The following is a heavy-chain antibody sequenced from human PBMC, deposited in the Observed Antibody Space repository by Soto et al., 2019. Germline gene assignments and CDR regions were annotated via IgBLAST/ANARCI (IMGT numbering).Heavy chain of an antibody. CDR2: VIPIFGTA. Sequence: ALLKVSCRASGGTFSSYAIRWVRQAPGQGLEWMGGVIPIFGTAHFAQKFQGRVTITADESTSTAYMELSSLKSEDTAVDYCARDPGSDIGVSYGQNWLDPWGQGTLVTVSS. CDR1: GGTFSSYA. V-gene: IGHV1-69*13. J-gene: IGHJ5*02. D-gene: IGHD2-2*01. CDR3: ARDPGSDIGVSYGQNWLDP.